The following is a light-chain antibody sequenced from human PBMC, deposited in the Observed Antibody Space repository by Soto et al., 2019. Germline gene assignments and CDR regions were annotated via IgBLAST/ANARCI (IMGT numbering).Light chain of an antibody. CDR3: QQYNNWSPIT. V-gene: IGKV3-15*01. J-gene: IGKJ5*01. CDR2: GAS. Sequence: EIVLTQSPATLSVSPGERATLSCRASQSVSGNLAWYQQKPGQAPRLLIYGASTRATGLPARFSGSGSGPEFTLTISSLQSEDFAVYYCQQYNNWSPITFGQGTRLEIK. CDR1: QSVSGN.